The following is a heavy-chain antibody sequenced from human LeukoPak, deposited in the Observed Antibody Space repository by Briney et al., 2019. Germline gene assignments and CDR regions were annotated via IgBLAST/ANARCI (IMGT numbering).Heavy chain of an antibody. Sequence: GGSLRLSCAASGFTFSSYAMSWVRQAPGKGLEWVSGITGSGGSAYYADSVKARFTISRDNSQNTLDLQMDSLRAADTAVYFCASRYCSGGSCYNRYYFDYWGQGSLVTVSS. CDR1: GFTFSSYA. J-gene: IGHJ4*02. CDR2: ITGSGGSA. CDR3: ASRYCSGGSCYNRYYFDY. D-gene: IGHD2-15*01. V-gene: IGHV3-23*01.